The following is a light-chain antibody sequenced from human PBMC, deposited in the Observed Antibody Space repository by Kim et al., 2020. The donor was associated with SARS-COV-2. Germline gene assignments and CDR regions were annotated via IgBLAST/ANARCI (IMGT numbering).Light chain of an antibody. CDR2: DSS. CDR1: QSVTSY. Sequence: LSPGERATLSCRANQSVTSYLAWYQQKSGQAPRLLIYDSSNRATGIPARFSGSGSGTDFTLTISSLEPEDFAVYYCQHRSNWPRTFGQGTKVDIK. V-gene: IGKV3-11*01. CDR3: QHRSNWPRT. J-gene: IGKJ1*01.